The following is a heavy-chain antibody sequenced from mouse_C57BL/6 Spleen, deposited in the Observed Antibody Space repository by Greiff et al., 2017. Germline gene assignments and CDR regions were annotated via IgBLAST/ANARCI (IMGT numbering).Heavy chain of an antibody. V-gene: IGHV1-19*01. D-gene: IGHD1-1*01. Sequence: EVKLQQSGPVLVKPGASVSMSCKASGYTFTDYYLNWVKQSHGKSLEWIGVINPYNGGTSYNQQLKGKATLTVDKSSSTAYMELNSLTSEDSAVYYCASRGFITTVVATDYWGQGTTLTVSS. CDR2: INPYNGGT. CDR1: GYTFTDYY. J-gene: IGHJ2*01. CDR3: ASRGFITTVVATDY.